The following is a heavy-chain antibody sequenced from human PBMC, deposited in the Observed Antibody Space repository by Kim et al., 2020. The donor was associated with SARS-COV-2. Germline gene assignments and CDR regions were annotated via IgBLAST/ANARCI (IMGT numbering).Heavy chain of an antibody. D-gene: IGHD2-2*01. Sequence: GGSLRLSCAASGFTFSNAWMSWVRQAPGKGLEWVGRIKSKTDGGTTDYAAPVRGRFTISRDDSKNTLYLQMNSLKTEDTAGYYCTTDLIVVEPAAQESADDAFDMGREETIVTVSS. CDR1: GFTFSNAW. CDR3: TTDLIVVEPAAQESADDAFDM. J-gene: IGHJ3*02. CDR2: IKSKTDGGTT. V-gene: IGHV3-15*01.